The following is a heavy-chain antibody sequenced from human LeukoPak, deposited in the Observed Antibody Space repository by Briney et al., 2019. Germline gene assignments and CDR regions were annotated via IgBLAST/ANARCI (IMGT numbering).Heavy chain of an antibody. V-gene: IGHV4-61*02. CDR3: ARDLGPLFVDSSGSFKQNNWFDP. CDR2: IYASGST. Sequence: SETLSLTCTVSGDSISSGRSGSYYWSWIRQSAGKGLEWIGRIYASGSTNYNPSLKSRITISVDTSKNQFSLKLTSVTAADTAVYYCARDLGPLFVDSSGSFKQNNWFDPWGQGTLVTVPS. CDR1: GDSISSGRSGSYY. D-gene: IGHD3-22*01. J-gene: IGHJ5*02.